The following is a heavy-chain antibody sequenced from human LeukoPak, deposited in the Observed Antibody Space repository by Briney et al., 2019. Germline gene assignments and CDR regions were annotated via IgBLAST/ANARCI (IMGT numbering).Heavy chain of an antibody. V-gene: IGHV4-59*01. Sequence: SETLSLTCSVSGGSISTYYWSWIRQLPGKGLEWIGYIYYTGTTNYNPSLRSRVTISVETSRNQFSLRLSSVTAADTAVYYCAREDPQTTVPEGMDVWGHGTTVTVSS. CDR2: IYYTGTT. D-gene: IGHD4-17*01. J-gene: IGHJ6*02. CDR3: AREDPQTTVPEGMDV. CDR1: GGSISTYY.